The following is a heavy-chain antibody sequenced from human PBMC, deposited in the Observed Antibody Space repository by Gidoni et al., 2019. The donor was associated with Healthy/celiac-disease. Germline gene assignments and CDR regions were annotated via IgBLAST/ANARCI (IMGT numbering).Heavy chain of an antibody. J-gene: IGHJ2*01. CDR1: GYY. D-gene: IGHD7-27*01. Sequence: GYYWSWIRQHPGKGLEWIGYIYYSGSTYYNPSLKSLVTISVDTSKNQLSLKLSSVTAADTAVYYCARANWVSGWYFDLWGRGTLVTVSS. CDR3: ARANWVSGWYFDL. CDR2: IYYSGST. V-gene: IGHV4-31*01.